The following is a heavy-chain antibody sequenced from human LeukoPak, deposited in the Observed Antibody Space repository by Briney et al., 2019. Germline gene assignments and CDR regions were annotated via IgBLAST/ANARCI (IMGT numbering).Heavy chain of an antibody. V-gene: IGHV1-3*01. CDR3: AAATIRRGY. CDR1: GYTFTSYA. Sequence: ASVKVSCKASGYTFTSYAMHWVRQAPGQRLEWMGWINAGNGNTKYSRKFQGGVTITRDTSASTAYMELSSLRSEDTAVYYCAAATIRRGYWGQGTLVTVSS. CDR2: INAGNGNT. J-gene: IGHJ4*02. D-gene: IGHD5-12*01.